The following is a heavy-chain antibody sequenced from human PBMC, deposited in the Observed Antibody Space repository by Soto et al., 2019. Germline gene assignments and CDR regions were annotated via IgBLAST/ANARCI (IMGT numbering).Heavy chain of an antibody. D-gene: IGHD3-22*01. V-gene: IGHV3-23*01. CDR2: ISGDRRST. CDR1: GFTFSSYA. CDR3: AKAIYGGSSGYYDF. J-gene: IGHJ4*02. Sequence: GGSLRLSCAASGFTFSSYAMSWVRQAPGRGLEWVSAISGDRRSTYYADSVKGRFTISRDNSKNTLNLQMNSLRAEDTAVYYCAKAIYGGSSGYYDFWGQGT.